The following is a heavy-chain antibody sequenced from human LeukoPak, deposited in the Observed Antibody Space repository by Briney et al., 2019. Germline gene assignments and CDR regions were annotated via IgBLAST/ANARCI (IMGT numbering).Heavy chain of an antibody. D-gene: IGHD4-17*01. CDR3: AKGGDYALDY. J-gene: IGHJ4*02. Sequence: PGGSLRLSCAASGFTFSDYYMSWIRQAPGKALEWVAYITSSGSAIYYADSVKGRFTMSRDNSKNTLTMFLQMNSLRVEDTAVYYCAKGGDYALDYWGQGTLVTVSS. CDR1: GFTFSDYY. V-gene: IGHV3-11*04. CDR2: ITSSGSAI.